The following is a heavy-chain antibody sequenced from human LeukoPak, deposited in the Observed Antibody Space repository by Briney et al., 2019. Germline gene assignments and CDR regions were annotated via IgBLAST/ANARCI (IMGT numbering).Heavy chain of an antibody. CDR3: ARDVSSASFTYYYYYMDV. CDR2: IIPMFGTA. J-gene: IGHJ6*03. CDR1: GGTFSSYA. D-gene: IGHD3-16*01. Sequence: SVKVSCKASGGTFSSYAISWVRQAPGQGLEWMGGIIPMFGTANYAQKFQGRVTITADEPTSTAYMELSSLRSEDTAVYYYARDVSSASFTYYYYYMDVWGKGTTVTVSS. V-gene: IGHV1-69*13.